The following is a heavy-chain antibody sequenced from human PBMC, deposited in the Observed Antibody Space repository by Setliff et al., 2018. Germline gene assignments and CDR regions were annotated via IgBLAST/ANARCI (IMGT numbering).Heavy chain of an antibody. V-gene: IGHV4-38-2*01. CDR3: ARVPALGGMVGTHGIDY. Sequence: SQTLSLTCAVSSLSVGSGYFWGWIRQPPGKGLEWIGCLYHGGTTHYNPSLKSRVTISLDTSKNGFSLKLSSVTAADTAVYYCARVPALGGMVGTHGIDYWGQGTLVTVPQ. D-gene: IGHD1-26*01. CDR2: LYHGGTT. CDR1: SLSVGSGYF. J-gene: IGHJ4*02.